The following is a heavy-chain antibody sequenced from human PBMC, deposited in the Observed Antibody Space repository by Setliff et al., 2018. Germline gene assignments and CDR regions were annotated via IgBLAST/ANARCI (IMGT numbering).Heavy chain of an antibody. V-gene: IGHV1-45*02. CDR1: GYTFTSHY. J-gene: IGHJ6*02. Sequence: GASVKVSCKASGYTFTSHYMHWVRQAPGQALEWMGWITPFNDNTNYAQKFQDRVTITRDRSMSTAYMELSSLRSEDTAMYYCASRSDFDWSKKTSDYYYGMEVWGQGTTVTVSS. D-gene: IGHD3-9*01. CDR2: ITPFNDNT. CDR3: ASRSDFDWSKKTSDYYYGMEV.